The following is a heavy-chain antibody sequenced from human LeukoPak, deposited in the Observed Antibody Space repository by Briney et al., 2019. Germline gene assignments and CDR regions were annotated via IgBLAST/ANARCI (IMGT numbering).Heavy chain of an antibody. CDR3: AHISSSWPDY. D-gene: IGHD6-13*01. CDR1: GFTFSSYA. V-gene: IGHV3-23*01. CDR2: ISGSGGST. J-gene: IGHJ4*02. Sequence: GGSLRLSCAASGFTFSSYAMSWVRQAPGQGLEWVSAISGSGGSTYYADSVKGRFTISRDNSKNTLYLQMNSLRAEDMAVYYCAHISSSWPDYWGQGTLVTVSS.